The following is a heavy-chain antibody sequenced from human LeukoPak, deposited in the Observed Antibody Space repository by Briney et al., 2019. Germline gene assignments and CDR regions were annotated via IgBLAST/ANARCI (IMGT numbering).Heavy chain of an antibody. J-gene: IGHJ4*02. CDR1: GASISNYY. Sequence: SQTLSLTCTVSGASISNYYWSWIRQSPGKGLEWIGYMLYSGSTNQNPSLRSRVTISVVTSKNQVSLKLSSVTAADTAVYYCARSDIWGSYRFLDYWGQGALVTVSS. D-gene: IGHD3-16*02. V-gene: IGHV4-59*08. CDR2: MLYSGST. CDR3: ARSDIWGSYRFLDY.